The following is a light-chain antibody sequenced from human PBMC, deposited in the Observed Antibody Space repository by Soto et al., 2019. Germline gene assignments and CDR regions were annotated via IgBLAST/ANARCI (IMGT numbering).Light chain of an antibody. J-gene: IGKJ1*01. CDR3: QQYKSYCT. Sequence: DIHMTQSPSTLSAFVGDRVTITCRASQSISSWLAWYQQKPGKAPKLLIFKASTLESGVPSRFSGSGAGTEFALTISSLQPDGFATYYCQQYKSYCTCGQGTKVEVK. CDR1: QSISSW. V-gene: IGKV1-5*03. CDR2: KAS.